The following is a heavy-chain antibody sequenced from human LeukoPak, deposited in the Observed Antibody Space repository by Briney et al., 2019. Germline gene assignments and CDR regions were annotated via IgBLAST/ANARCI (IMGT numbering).Heavy chain of an antibody. Sequence: PSETLSLTCTVSGGSISSSSYYWGWIRQPPGKGLEWIGSIYYSGSTYYNPSLKSRVTISVDTSKNQFSLKLSSVTAADTAVYYCAKNSGSYWRSFYYYMDVWGTGTTVTVSS. CDR3: AKNSGSYWRSFYYYMDV. CDR1: GGSISSSSYY. CDR2: IYYSGST. V-gene: IGHV4-39*01. J-gene: IGHJ6*03. D-gene: IGHD1-26*01.